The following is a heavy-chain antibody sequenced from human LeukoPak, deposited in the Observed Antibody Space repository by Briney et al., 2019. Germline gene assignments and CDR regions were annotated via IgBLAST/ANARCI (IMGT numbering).Heavy chain of an antibody. J-gene: IGHJ4*02. CDR3: ARLVVVVVAATPLLYYFDY. V-gene: IGHV1-18*01. Sequence: ASVKVSCKASGYTFTSYGMSWVRQAPGQGLEWMGWISAYNGNTNYAQKLQGRVTMTTDTSTSTAYMELRSLRSDDTAVYYCARLVVVVVAATPLLYYFDYWGQGTLVTVSS. CDR2: ISAYNGNT. CDR1: GYTFTSYG. D-gene: IGHD2-15*01.